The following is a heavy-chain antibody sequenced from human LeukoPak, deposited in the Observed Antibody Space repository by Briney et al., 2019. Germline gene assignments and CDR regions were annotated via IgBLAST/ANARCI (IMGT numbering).Heavy chain of an antibody. D-gene: IGHD3-10*02. Sequence: GGSLRLSCAASGFSFSIHDMTWVRQAPGKGLEWVSTISNSDNSTYYADSVKGRFTFSRDNSKNTLYLQMNSLRAEDTAVYYCAELGITMIGGVWGKGTTVTISS. J-gene: IGHJ6*04. V-gene: IGHV3-23*01. CDR3: AELGITMIGGV. CDR2: ISNSDNST. CDR1: GFSFSIHD.